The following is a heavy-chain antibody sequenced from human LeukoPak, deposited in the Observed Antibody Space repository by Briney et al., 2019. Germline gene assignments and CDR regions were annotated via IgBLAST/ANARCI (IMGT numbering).Heavy chain of an antibody. V-gene: IGHV3-23*01. D-gene: IGHD2-15*01. J-gene: IGHJ4*02. CDR1: GFNFVDYA. Sequence: PGGSLRLSCAASGFNFVDYAMHGVRQVPGKGLEWVSAISGSGGSTYYADSVKGRFTISRDNSKNTLYLQMTRLREEDTAVYYCAKDHIVVVVAATGFDYWGQGTLVTVSS. CDR3: AKDHIVVVVAATGFDY. CDR2: ISGSGGST.